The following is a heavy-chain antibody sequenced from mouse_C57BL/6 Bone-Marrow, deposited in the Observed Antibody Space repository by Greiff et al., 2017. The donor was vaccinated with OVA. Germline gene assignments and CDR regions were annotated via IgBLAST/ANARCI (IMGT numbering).Heavy chain of an antibody. V-gene: IGHV1-76*01. CDR3: ARCDYDVAMDY. CDR2: IYPGSGNT. Sequence: VKLQESGAELVRPGASVKLSCKASGYTFTDYYINWVKQRPGQGLEWIARIYPGSGNTYYNEKFKGKATLTAEKSSSTAYMQLSSLTSEDSAVYFCARCDYDVAMDYWGQGTSVTVSS. CDR1: GYTFTDYY. J-gene: IGHJ4*01. D-gene: IGHD2-4*01.